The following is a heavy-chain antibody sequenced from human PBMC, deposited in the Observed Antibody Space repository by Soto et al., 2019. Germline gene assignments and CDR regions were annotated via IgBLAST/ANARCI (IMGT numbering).Heavy chain of an antibody. D-gene: IGHD3-10*01. CDR3: AREVVTMVRGVIITGYYGMDV. CDR1: GFTFNTYW. Sequence: GGSLRLSCAASGFTFNTYWMSWVRQAPGKGLEWVANIKPDGSEKWYVDSVKGRFTISRDNAKKSLYLQMTSLRAEDTAVYYCAREVVTMVRGVIITGYYGMDVWGQGTTVTVSS. V-gene: IGHV3-7*01. J-gene: IGHJ6*02. CDR2: IKPDGSEK.